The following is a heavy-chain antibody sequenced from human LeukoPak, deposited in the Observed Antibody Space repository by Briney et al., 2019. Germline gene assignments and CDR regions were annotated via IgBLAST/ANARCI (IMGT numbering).Heavy chain of an antibody. V-gene: IGHV3-30*18. Sequence: GGSLRLSCSASGFTFNRFYLHWVRQAPGKGLEWVAVISYDGSNKFYADSVKGRFTISRDNSKNTLYLQMNSLRAEDTAVYYCAKDRLSFWSGYYTFDYWGQGSLVTVSS. CDR1: GFTFNRFY. J-gene: IGHJ4*02. D-gene: IGHD3-3*01. CDR2: ISYDGSNK. CDR3: AKDRLSFWSGYYTFDY.